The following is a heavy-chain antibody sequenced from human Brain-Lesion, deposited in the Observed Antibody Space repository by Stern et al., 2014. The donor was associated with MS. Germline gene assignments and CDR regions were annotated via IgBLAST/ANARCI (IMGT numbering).Heavy chain of an antibody. CDR3: ATLSPGAGGNYYRHFDY. CDR1: GYTLTELS. V-gene: IGHV1-24*01. D-gene: IGHD1-26*01. J-gene: IGHJ4*02. CDR2: FHPEDGET. Sequence: VQLVESGAEVKKPGASVKVSCKVSGYTLTELSMHWVRQAPRKALEWMGAFHPEDGETIYAQKFQGRVTMTEDTSTDTAYMELSSLRSEDTAVYYCATLSPGAGGNYYRHFDYWGQGTLVTVSS.